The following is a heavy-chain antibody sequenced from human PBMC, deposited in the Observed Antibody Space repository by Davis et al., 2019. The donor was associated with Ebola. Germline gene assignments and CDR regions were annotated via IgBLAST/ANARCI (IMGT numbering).Heavy chain of an antibody. V-gene: IGHV4-34*01. D-gene: IGHD6-19*01. CDR2: INHSGST. Sequence: PSETLSLTCAVYGGSFSGYYWSWIRQPPGKGLEWIGEINHSGSTNYNPSLKSRVTISVDRSKNQFSLKLSSVTAAVTAVYYCARATTGYSSGWYYFDYWGQGTLVTVSS. J-gene: IGHJ4*02. CDR3: ARATTGYSSGWYYFDY. CDR1: GGSFSGYY.